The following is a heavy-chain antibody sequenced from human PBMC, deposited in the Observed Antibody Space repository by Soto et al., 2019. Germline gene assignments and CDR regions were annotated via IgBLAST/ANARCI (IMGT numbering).Heavy chain of an antibody. Sequence: QVQLVESGGGVVQPGRSLRLSCAASGFTFSSYGMHWVRQAPGKGLEWVAVISYDGSNKYYADSVKGRFTISRDNSKNTLYLQMNSLRAEDTAVYYCAKEVAAAESSWGQGTLVTVSS. CDR3: AKEVAAAESS. D-gene: IGHD6-13*01. CDR2: ISYDGSNK. CDR1: GFTFSSYG. V-gene: IGHV3-30*18. J-gene: IGHJ4*02.